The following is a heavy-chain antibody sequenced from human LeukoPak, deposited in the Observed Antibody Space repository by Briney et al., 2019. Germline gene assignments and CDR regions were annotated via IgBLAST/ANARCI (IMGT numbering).Heavy chain of an antibody. D-gene: IGHD3-22*01. CDR2: IGSSSNYI. J-gene: IGHJ1*01. CDR1: GFTFSSSE. CDR3: ARDYYDSSGYYLKYFQH. Sequence: GGSLRLSCAASGFTFSSSEMNWVRQAPGKGLEWVSCIGSSSNYIYYGDSVKGRFTISRDNAKNSLYLQMNSLRAEDTAVYYCARDYYDSSGYYLKYFQHWGQGTLVTVSS. V-gene: IGHV3-21*01.